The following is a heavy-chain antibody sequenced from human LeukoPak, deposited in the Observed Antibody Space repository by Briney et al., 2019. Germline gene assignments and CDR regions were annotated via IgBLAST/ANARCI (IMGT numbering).Heavy chain of an antibody. CDR2: ISSSSSNI. CDR1: GFTFSSYS. J-gene: IGHJ3*02. D-gene: IGHD2-21*02. CDR3: ARDYCGGDCYRGLDI. Sequence: GGSLRLSCAASGFTFSSYSINWVRQAPGKGLEWVSSISSSSSNIYYADSLKGRFTISRDNAKSSLYLQMSSLRAEDTAMYYCARDYCGGDCYRGLDIWGQGTMVTVSS. V-gene: IGHV3-21*01.